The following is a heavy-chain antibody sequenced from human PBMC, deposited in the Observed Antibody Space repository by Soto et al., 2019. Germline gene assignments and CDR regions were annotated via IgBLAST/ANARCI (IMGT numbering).Heavy chain of an antibody. CDR3: AKEGVADKYYYYGMDV. CDR1: GFTFSSYP. CDR2: ISSDGNDK. D-gene: IGHD3-3*01. J-gene: IGHJ6*02. V-gene: IGHV3-30*04. Sequence: QVQLVESGGGVVQPGRSLRLSCVASGFTFSSYPIHWVRQAPGKGLEWVTTISSDGNDKYYSDSVKGRFITSRDNSKNTVYLQMNNLRVEDTAVYYCAKEGVADKYYYYGMDVWGQGTTVNVSS.